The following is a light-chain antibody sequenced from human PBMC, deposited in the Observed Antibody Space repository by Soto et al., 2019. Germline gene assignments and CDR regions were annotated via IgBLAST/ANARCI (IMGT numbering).Light chain of an antibody. J-gene: IGKJ2*01. CDR2: DAS. Sequence: EIVLTQSPATLSLSPGERATLSCRASQSVSSYLAWYQQKPGQAPRHLIYDASNRATGIPARFSGSGSGTEFTLTISSLEPEDFAVSYCQQRSNWPGYTFGQGTKLEIK. CDR1: QSVSSY. V-gene: IGKV3-11*01. CDR3: QQRSNWPGYT.